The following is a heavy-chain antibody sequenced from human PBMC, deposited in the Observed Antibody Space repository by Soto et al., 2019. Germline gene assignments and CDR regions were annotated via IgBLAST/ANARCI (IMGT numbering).Heavy chain of an antibody. V-gene: IGHV3-30-3*01. CDR1: GFTFSSYA. J-gene: IGHJ5*02. CDR3: ARGGIRFLEWLPNWFDT. Sequence: PGGSLRLSCAASGFTFSSYAMHWVRQAPGKGLEWVAVISYDGSNKYYADSVKGRFTISRDNSKNTLYLQMNSLRAEDTAVYYCARGGIRFLEWLPNWFDTWGQGTLVTVSS. CDR2: ISYDGSNK. D-gene: IGHD3-3*01.